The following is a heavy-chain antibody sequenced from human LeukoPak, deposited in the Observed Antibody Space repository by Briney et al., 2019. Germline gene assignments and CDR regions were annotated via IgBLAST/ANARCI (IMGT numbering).Heavy chain of an antibody. CDR3: ALEKPIVVVTAIYNWFDP. J-gene: IGHJ5*02. CDR2: IIPIFGTA. D-gene: IGHD2-21*02. V-gene: IGHV1-69*13. Sequence: GASVKVSCKASGYTFTGYYMHWVRQAPGQGLEWMGGIIPIFGTANYAQKFQGRVTITADESTSTAYMELSSLRSEDTAVYYCALEKPIVVVTAIYNWFDPWGQGTLVTVSS. CDR1: GYTFTGYY.